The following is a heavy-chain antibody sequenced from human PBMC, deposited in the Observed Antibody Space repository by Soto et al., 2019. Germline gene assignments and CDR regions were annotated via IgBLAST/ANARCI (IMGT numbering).Heavy chain of an antibody. CDR3: ARTGPVQKRYQLLSWRDWFDP. Sequence: PSETLSLTCTVSGGSISSSSYYWGWIRQPPGKGLEWIGSIYYSGSTYYNPSLKSRVTISVDTSKNQFSLKLSSVTAADTAVYYCARTGPVQKRYQLLSWRDWFDPWGQGTPVTVSS. J-gene: IGHJ5*02. D-gene: IGHD2-2*01. CDR1: GGSISSSSYY. CDR2: IYYSGST. V-gene: IGHV4-39*01.